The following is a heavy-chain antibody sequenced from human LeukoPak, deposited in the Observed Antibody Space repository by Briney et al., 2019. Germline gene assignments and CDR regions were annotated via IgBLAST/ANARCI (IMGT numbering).Heavy chain of an antibody. J-gene: IGHJ4*02. CDR1: GFTFITYG. Sequence: PGGSLRLSCAASGFTFITYGMHWVRQAPGKGLQWVAVIWYDGSNKQYADSVKGRFTISRDNSKNTLYLQMNSLRAEDTAVYYCARSRYCSSTSCYGFLDYWGQGTLVTVSS. V-gene: IGHV3-33*01. D-gene: IGHD2-2*01. CDR2: IWYDGSNK. CDR3: ARSRYCSSTSCYGFLDY.